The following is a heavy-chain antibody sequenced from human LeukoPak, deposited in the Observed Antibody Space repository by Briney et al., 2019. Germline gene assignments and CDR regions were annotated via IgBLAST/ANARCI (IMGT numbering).Heavy chain of an antibody. CDR2: IPWYSGNI. J-gene: IGHJ4*02. CDR3: AKGLLGYCGGGSSGFDL. D-gene: IGHD2-15*01. Sequence: PGRSLRLSCAASGFTFGVYAVYWVRQAPGKGLEWVSTIPWYSGNIAYADSVKGRFTISRDNAKLSLYRQINTLREEDMTVYYCAKGLLGYCGGGSSGFDLWGQGTLVTVSS. CDR1: GFTFGVYA. V-gene: IGHV3-9*03.